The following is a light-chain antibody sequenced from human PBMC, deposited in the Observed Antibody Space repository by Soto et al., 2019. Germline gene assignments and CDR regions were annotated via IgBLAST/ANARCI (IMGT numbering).Light chain of an antibody. J-gene: IGKJ1*01. CDR2: EVS. Sequence: EIVLTQTPLSLSVTPGQSASISCKSSQSLLHSDGKTYLYWYLQRPGQPPQLLMYEVSNRFSGVLERFSGSGSGTDFTLEISRVEAEDVGLYSCLQTKQLPLTFGHGTKVEVK. CDR3: LQTKQLPLT. CDR1: QSLLHSDGKTY. V-gene: IGKV2D-29*01.